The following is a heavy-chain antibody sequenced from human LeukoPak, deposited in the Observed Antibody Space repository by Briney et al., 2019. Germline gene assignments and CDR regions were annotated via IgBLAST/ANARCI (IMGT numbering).Heavy chain of an antibody. CDR2: IIPIFGTA. D-gene: IGHD3-3*01. J-gene: IGHJ6*02. CDR3: ARALGPATIFGVVNPRMYGMEV. V-gene: IGHV1-69*13. Sequence: ASVKVSCKASGGTFSSYAISWVRQAPGQGLEWMGGIIPIFGTANYAQKFQGRVTITADESTSTAYLELSRLRSEDTAVYYCARALGPATIFGVVNPRMYGMEVWGQGTTVTVSS. CDR1: GGTFSSYA.